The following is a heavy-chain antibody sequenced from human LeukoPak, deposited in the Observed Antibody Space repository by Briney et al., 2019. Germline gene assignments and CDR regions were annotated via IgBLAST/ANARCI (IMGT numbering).Heavy chain of an antibody. J-gene: IGHJ4*02. CDR3: ARARNNYDSSGFSALDY. V-gene: IGHV3-74*01. CDR2: INSDGSST. Sequence: GGSLRLSCAASGFTFSSYWMHWVRQAPGKGLVWVSRINSDGSSTNYADSVKGRFTISRDNSQSTLYLQMDSLRAEDTAVYYCARARNNYDSSGFSALDYWGQGTLVTVSS. D-gene: IGHD3-22*01. CDR1: GFTFSSYW.